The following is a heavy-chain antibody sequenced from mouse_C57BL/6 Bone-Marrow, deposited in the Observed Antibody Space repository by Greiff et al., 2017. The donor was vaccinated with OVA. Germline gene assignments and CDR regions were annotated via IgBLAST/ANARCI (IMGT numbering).Heavy chain of an antibody. J-gene: IGHJ2*01. V-gene: IGHV1-55*01. CDR1: GYTFTSYW. Sequence: VQLQQPGAELVKPGASVKMSCKASGYTFTSYWITWVKQRPGQGLEWIGDIYPGSGSTNYNEKFKSKATLTVDTSSSTAYMQLSSLTSEDSAVYYCAREGITTSYFDYWAKAPLSQSPQ. CDR3: AREGITTSYFDY. CDR2: IYPGSGST. D-gene: IGHD2-4*01.